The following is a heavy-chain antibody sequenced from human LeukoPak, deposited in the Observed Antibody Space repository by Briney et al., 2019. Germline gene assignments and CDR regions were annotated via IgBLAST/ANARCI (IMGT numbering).Heavy chain of an antibody. Sequence: SQTLSPTCTVSGGSISSGAYYWSWIRQHPGKGLEWIGYIYYSGSTYYNPSLKSRVTISVDTSRNQFSLKLSSVTAADTAVYYCAREDTAMVYFDYWGQGTLVTVSS. CDR2: IYYSGST. CDR1: GGSISSGAYY. CDR3: AREDTAMVYFDY. J-gene: IGHJ4*02. D-gene: IGHD5-18*01. V-gene: IGHV4-31*03.